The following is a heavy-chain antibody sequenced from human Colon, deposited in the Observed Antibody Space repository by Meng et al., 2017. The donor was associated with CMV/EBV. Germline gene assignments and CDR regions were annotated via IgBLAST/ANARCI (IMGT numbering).Heavy chain of an antibody. D-gene: IGHD3-3*01. Sequence: GSLRLSCTVSGGSISNYYLNWIRQSPGRGLEWIGYIYYTGSTNYNPSLESRVTISVDTSSNQFSLRLRSVTAADTAIDYCARRAVLEWGGYFLFDYWGQGSLVTVSS. J-gene: IGHJ4*02. V-gene: IGHV4-59*13. CDR3: ARRAVLEWGGYFLFDY. CDR1: GGSISNYY. CDR2: IYYTGST.